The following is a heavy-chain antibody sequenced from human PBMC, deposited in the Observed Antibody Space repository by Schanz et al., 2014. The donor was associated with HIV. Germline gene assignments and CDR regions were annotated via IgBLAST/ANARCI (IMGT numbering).Heavy chain of an antibody. Sequence: VQLVESGGRVVQPGRSLRLSCAASGFTFSDYSMNWVRQAPGKGLEWVSYISGSSSSIYYADSVKGRFTISRDNVKNSLFLQMNNLRDEDTAVYYCARWGGSSWYWFDSWGQGTLVTVSS. CDR1: GFTFSDYS. J-gene: IGHJ5*01. CDR3: ARWGGSSWYWFDS. D-gene: IGHD6-13*01. CDR2: ISGSSSSI. V-gene: IGHV3-48*02.